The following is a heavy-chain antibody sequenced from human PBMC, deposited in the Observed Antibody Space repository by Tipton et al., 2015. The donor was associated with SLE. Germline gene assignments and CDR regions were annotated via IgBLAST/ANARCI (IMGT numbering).Heavy chain of an antibody. J-gene: IGHJ3*02. CDR2: IKQDGSEK. CDR3: AGDSGEFGDLEDSFHI. Sequence: SLRLSCAASGFTFSSYWMSWVRQAPGKGLEWVANIKQDGSEKYYVDSVKGRFTISRDNAKNSLYLQMNSLRAEDTAVYYCAGDSGEFGDLEDSFHIWGQGTTVTVSS. V-gene: IGHV3-7*05. D-gene: IGHD3-10*01. CDR1: GFTFSSYW.